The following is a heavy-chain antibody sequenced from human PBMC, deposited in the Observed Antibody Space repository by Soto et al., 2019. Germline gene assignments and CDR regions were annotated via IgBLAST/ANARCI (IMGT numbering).Heavy chain of an antibody. CDR2: ISAYNGNT. J-gene: IGHJ4*02. CDR1: GYTFTSYG. Sequence: GASVKVSCKASGYTFTSYGISWVRQAPGQGLEWMGWISAYNGNTNYAQKLQGRVTMTTDTSTSTAYMELRSLRSDDTAVYYCASGLYYYDSSGYSFDYWGQGTLVTVSS. CDR3: ASGLYYYDSSGYSFDY. D-gene: IGHD3-22*01. V-gene: IGHV1-18*01.